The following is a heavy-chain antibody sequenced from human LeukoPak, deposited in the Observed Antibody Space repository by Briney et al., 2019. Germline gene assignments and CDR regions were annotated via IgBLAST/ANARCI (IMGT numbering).Heavy chain of an antibody. CDR3: ARDRNSGYDSSFDY. CDR1: GFTFSSYG. CDR2: ISYDGSNK. Sequence: GGSLRLSCAASGFTFSSYGMHWVRQAPGKGLEWVAVISYDGSNKYYADSVKGRFTISRDNSKNTLYLQMNSLSAEDTAVYYCARDRNSGYDSSFDYWGQGTLVTVSS. D-gene: IGHD5-12*01. J-gene: IGHJ4*02. V-gene: IGHV3-30*03.